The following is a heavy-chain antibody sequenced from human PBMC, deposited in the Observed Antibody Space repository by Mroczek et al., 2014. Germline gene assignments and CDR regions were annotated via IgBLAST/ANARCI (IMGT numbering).Heavy chain of an antibody. CDR2: IYYSGST. V-gene: IGHV4-39*01. CDR3: ARRRDTVVTGPLNDY. J-gene: IGHJ4*02. Sequence: QVQLQESGPGLVKPSETLSLTCTVSGGSISSSSYYWGWIRQPPGKGLEWIGSIYYSGSTYYNPSLKSRVTISVDTSKNQFSLKLSSVTAADTAVYYCARRRDTVVTGPLNDYWGQGTLVTVSS. D-gene: IGHD4-23*01. CDR1: GGSISSSSYY.